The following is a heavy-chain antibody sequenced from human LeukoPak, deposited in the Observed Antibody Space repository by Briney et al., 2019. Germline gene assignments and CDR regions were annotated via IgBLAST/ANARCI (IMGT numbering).Heavy chain of an antibody. D-gene: IGHD4-23*01. J-gene: IGHJ3*02. CDR2: IKQDGSEK. CDR3: ARDMTTVVTPDAFDI. V-gene: IGHV3-7*01. CDR1: GFTFSSYW. Sequence: GGSLRLSCAASGFTFSSYWMSWVRQAPGKGLEWVANIKQDGSEKYYVDSVKGRFTISRGNAKNSLYLQMNSLRAEDTAVYYCARDMTTVVTPDAFDIWGQGTMVTVSS.